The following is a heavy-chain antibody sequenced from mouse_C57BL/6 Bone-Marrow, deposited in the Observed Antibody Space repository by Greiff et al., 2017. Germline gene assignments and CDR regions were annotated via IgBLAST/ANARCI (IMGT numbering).Heavy chain of an antibody. D-gene: IGHD1-1*01. CDR3: GRKPPGPYSGYAY. CDR2: IYPGSGST. CDR1: GYTFTSYW. J-gene: IGHJ3*01. V-gene: IGHV1-55*01. Sequence: QVQLQQPGAELVKPGASVKMSCKASGYTFTSYWITWVKQRPGQGLEWIGDIYPGSGSTNYNEKFKSKATLTVDTSSSTAYMQLSSLTSEDSAVYYCGRKPPGPYSGYAYWGQGTLVTVSA.